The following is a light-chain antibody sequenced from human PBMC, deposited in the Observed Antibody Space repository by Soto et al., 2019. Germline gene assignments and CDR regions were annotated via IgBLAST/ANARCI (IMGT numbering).Light chain of an antibody. J-gene: IGLJ2*01. CDR1: SSDVGGYNY. CDR3: SSYTSSSTRV. V-gene: IGLV2-14*01. CDR2: DVS. Sequence: QSALTQPASVSGSPGQSITISCTGTSSDVGGYNYVSWYQQHPGKAPKLMIYDVSNRPSGVSNRFSGAKSGNTASLTISGRQAEDEADYYCSSYTSSSTRVLGGGTKVTVL.